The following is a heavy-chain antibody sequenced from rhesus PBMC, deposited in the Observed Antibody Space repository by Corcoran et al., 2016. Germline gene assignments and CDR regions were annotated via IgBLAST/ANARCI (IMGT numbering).Heavy chain of an antibody. CDR1: GGSVRSGYG. V-gene: IGHV4S7*01. CDR2: IYGSSGNT. D-gene: IGHD6-13*01. J-gene: IGHJ4*01. CDR3: ARGGSWSFDS. Sequence: QVQLQESGPGLVKPSETLSLTCAVSGGSVRSGYGWSWIRHPPGKGLEWIGYIYGSSGNTYYNPSLKSRVTISKDTSKNQFSLKLSSVTAADTAVYYCARGGSWSFDSWGQGVLVTVSS.